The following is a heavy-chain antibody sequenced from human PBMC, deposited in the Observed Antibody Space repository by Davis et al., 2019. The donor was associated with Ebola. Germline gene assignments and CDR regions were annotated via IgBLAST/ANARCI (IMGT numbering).Heavy chain of an antibody. V-gene: IGHV3-23*01. CDR1: GFTFSSYA. D-gene: IGHD2-21*01. CDR2: ISGSGGST. J-gene: IGHJ4*02. CDR3: AKDGDRRPFDY. Sequence: ESLKISCAASGFTFSSYAMSWVRQAPGKGLEWVSAISGSGGSTYYADSVKGRFTISRDNSKNTLYLQMNSLRAEDTAVYYCAKDGDRRPFDYWGQGTLVTVSS.